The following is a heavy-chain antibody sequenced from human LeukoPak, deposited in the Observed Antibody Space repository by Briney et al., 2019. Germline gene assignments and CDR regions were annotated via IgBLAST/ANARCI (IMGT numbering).Heavy chain of an antibody. D-gene: IGHD4-11*01. J-gene: IGHJ6*03. CDR2: IYYSGST. CDR1: GGSISSYY. V-gene: IGHV4-59*12. CDR3: AKEYSNSYYYYYYMDV. Sequence: SETLSLTCTVSGGSISSYYWSWIRQPPGKGLEWIGNIYYSGSTNYNPSLKSRVTISVDTSKNQFSLKLSSVTAADTAVYYCAKEYSNSYYYYYYMDVWGKGTTVTVSS.